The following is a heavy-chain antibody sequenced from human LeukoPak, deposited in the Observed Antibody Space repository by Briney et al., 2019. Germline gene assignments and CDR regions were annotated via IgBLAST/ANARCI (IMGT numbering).Heavy chain of an antibody. D-gene: IGHD6-13*01. CDR3: ARRAAAGRCFVY. CDR2: ISSGGSTI. V-gene: IGHV3-11*01. Sequence: GGSLRLSCAVSGFTFSDYYMSWIRQAPGKGLEWVSYISSGGSTISHADSVKGRFTISRDNAENSLYLQMNSLRAEDTAVYYCARRAAAGRCFVYWGQGTLVTVSS. J-gene: IGHJ4*02. CDR1: GFTFSDYY.